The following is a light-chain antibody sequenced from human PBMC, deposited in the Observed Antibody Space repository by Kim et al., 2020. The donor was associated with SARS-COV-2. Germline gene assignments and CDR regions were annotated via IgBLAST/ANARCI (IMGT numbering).Light chain of an antibody. J-gene: IGLJ2*01. CDR2: LNSDGRH. V-gene: IGLV4-69*01. CDR1: SGHSSYA. CDR3: QTWVTVV. Sequence: LGASVKLTCTLSSGHSSYAIAWHQQQPEKGPRYLMKLNSDGRHSKGDGSPDRFSGSSSGAERYLTISSLQSEGEAVYYCQTWVTVVFGGGTQLADL.